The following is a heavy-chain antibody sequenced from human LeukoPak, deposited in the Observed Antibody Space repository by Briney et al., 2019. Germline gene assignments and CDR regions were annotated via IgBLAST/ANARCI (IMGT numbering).Heavy chain of an antibody. CDR1: GFTFSDHY. CDR2: TRNKANSYTT. CDR3: ALRYYYDSSKNY. D-gene: IGHD3-22*01. Sequence: GGALRLSCAASGFTFSDHYMDWVRQAPGKGLEWVGRTRNKANSYTTEYAASVKGRFTISRDDSKNSLYLQMNSLKTEDTAVYYCALRYYYDSSKNYWGQGTLVTVSS. V-gene: IGHV3-72*01. J-gene: IGHJ4*02.